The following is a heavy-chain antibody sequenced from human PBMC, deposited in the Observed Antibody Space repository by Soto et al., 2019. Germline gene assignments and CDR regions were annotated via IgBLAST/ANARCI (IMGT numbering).Heavy chain of an antibody. V-gene: IGHV1-3*01. CDR1: GYTFTDYT. D-gene: IGHD3-10*01. CDR2: INAGDGNT. J-gene: IGHJ4*02. CDR3: ARDLYGSGSDLDY. Sequence: QVQLVQSGAEVKKPGASVKVSCKASGYTFTDYTMHWVRQAPGQRLEWMGWINAGDGNTQYSQKFQGRVTITRDTSASTAYMELSSLRSEDTAVYYCARDLYGSGSDLDYWGQGTLVTVSS.